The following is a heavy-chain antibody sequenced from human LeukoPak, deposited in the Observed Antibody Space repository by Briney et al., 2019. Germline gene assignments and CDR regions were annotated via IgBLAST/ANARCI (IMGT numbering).Heavy chain of an antibody. CDR2: IYYSGST. CDR3: AREGSGYHDAFDI. Sequence: PSETLSLTCTVSGGSISSSSYYWGWIRRPPGKGLEWIGSIYYSGSTYYNPSLKSRVTISVDTSKNQFSLKLSSVTAADTAVYYCAREGSGYHDAFDIWGQGTMVTVSS. J-gene: IGHJ3*02. V-gene: IGHV4-39*02. CDR1: GGSISSSSYY. D-gene: IGHD3-22*01.